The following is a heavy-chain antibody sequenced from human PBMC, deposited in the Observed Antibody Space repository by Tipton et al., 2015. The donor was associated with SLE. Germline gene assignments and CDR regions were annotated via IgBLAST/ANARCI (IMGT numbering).Heavy chain of an antibody. CDR3: ARRRGSGGYFDL. CDR2: IYYSGST. V-gene: IGHV4-59*08. J-gene: IGHJ2*01. Sequence: TLSLTCTVSGGSISSYYWSWIRQPPGKGLEWIGNIYYSGSTNYNPSLKSRVTISVDTPKNQFSLKLSSVTAADTAVYYCARRRGSGGYFDLWGRGTLVTVSS. CDR1: GGSISSYY. D-gene: IGHD3-10*01.